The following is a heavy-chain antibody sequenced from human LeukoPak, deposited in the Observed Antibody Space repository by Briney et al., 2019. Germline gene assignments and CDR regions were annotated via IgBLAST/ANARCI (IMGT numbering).Heavy chain of an antibody. J-gene: IGHJ5*02. CDR3: ASGPQWLVP. V-gene: IGHV3-74*01. D-gene: IGHD6-19*01. Sequence: QPGGSLRLSCAASGFSFSSYWMHWVRQAPGKGLVWVSLINADGSSTTYADSVKGRFTISRDNVKNTLYLQMNSLRAEDTAVYYCASGPQWLVPWGQGTLVTVSS. CDR2: INADGSST. CDR1: GFSFSSYW.